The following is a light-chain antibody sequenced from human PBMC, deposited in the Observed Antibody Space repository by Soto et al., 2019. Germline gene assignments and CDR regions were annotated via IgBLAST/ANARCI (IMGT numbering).Light chain of an antibody. CDR2: EVS. CDR3: SSFAGNNNLV. J-gene: IGLJ2*01. Sequence: QSALTQPPSASGSPGQSVTISCTGTTSDVGGYNYVSWYQQHPGKAPKLMISEVSKQHSGVPDRYSGSKSGNTASLTVSGLKAEDEADYYCSSFAGNNNLVFGGGTKLTVL. V-gene: IGLV2-8*01. CDR1: TSDVGGYNY.